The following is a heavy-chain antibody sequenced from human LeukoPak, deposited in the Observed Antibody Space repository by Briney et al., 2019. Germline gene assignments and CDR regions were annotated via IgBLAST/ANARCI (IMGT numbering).Heavy chain of an antibody. CDR2: IYYSGST. Sequence: SETLSLTCTVSGGSISSGGYYWSWIRQHPGKGLEWIGYIYYSGSTYYNPSLKSRVTISVDTSKNQFSLKLSSVTAADTAVYYCSRGLDFRSGFSFDYWGQGILVTVSS. V-gene: IGHV4-31*03. CDR1: GGSISSGGYY. CDR3: SRGLDFRSGFSFDY. J-gene: IGHJ4*02. D-gene: IGHD3-3*01.